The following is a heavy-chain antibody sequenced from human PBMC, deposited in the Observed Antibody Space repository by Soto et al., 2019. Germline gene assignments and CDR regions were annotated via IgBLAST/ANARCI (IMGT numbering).Heavy chain of an antibody. Sequence: QVQLVQSGAEVKKPGSSVKVSCKASGGTFSSYAISWVRQAPGQGLEWMGGIIPIFGTANYAQKFQGRVTITADESTSTAYMERSSLRSEDTAVYYCASVLGYCSGGSCYSFDYWGQGTLVTVSS. J-gene: IGHJ4*02. CDR2: IIPIFGTA. V-gene: IGHV1-69*01. CDR3: ASVLGYCSGGSCYSFDY. CDR1: GGTFSSYA. D-gene: IGHD2-15*01.